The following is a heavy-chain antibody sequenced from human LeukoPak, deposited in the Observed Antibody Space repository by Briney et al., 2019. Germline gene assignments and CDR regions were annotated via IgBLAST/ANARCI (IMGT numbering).Heavy chain of an antibody. Sequence: PSETLSLTCAVYGGSFSGYYWSWIRQPPGKGLEWFGYIFYNGSTNYNPSLKSRVTISVDTSKNQFSLKLSAVTAADTAVYYCARDRDYGGNLDAFDIWGQGTMVTVSS. V-gene: IGHV4-59*01. CDR2: IFYNGST. J-gene: IGHJ3*02. CDR3: ARDRDYGGNLDAFDI. CDR1: GGSFSGYY. D-gene: IGHD4-23*01.